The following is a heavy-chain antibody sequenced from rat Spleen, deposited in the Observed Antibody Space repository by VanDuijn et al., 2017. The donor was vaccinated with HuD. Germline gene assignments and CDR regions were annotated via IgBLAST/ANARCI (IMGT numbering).Heavy chain of an antibody. J-gene: IGHJ3*01. CDR1: GFTFSDYY. Sequence: EVQLVESGGGLVQPGRSLKLSCAASGFTFSDYYMAWVRQAPTKGLEWVASISYDGGSTYYRDSVKGRFTISRDNAKSTLYLQMDSLRSEDTATYYCARIYYYDGYYHGQFAYWGQGTLVTVSS. D-gene: IGHD1-12*03. V-gene: IGHV5-20*01. CDR2: ISYDGGST. CDR3: ARIYYYDGYYHGQFAY.